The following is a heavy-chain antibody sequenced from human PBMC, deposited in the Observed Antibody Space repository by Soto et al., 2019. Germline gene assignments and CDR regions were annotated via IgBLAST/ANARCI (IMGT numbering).Heavy chain of an antibody. CDR3: AKAIWYSGNYYFDS. D-gene: IGHD1-26*01. CDR1: GGTFSNDI. V-gene: IGHV1-69*08. CDR2: IIPLLDTT. J-gene: IGHJ4*02. Sequence: SVKVSCKTSGGTFSNDIITWVRQAPGQGLEWMGRIIPLLDTTNYAQNFQGRVTITRDKSTSTAYMELSSLISEDTAVYYCAKAIWYSGNYYFDSWGQGTLVTVSS.